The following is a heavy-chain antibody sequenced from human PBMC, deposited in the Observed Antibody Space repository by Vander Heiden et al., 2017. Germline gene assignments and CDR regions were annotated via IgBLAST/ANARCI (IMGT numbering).Heavy chain of an antibody. CDR2: ISWNSGSI. Sequence: EVQLVESGGGLVQPGRSLRLSCAASGFTFDDYAMHWVRQAPGKGLEWVSGISWNSGSIGYADSVKGRFTISRDNAKNSLYLQMNSLRAEDTALYYCAKTPGITGTSSGFDYWGQGTLVTVSS. CDR3: AKTPGITGTSSGFDY. CDR1: GFTFDDYA. V-gene: IGHV3-9*01. D-gene: IGHD1-7*01. J-gene: IGHJ4*02.